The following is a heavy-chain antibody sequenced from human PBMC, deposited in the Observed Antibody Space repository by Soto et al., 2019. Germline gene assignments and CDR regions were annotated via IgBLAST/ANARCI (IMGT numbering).Heavy chain of an antibody. V-gene: IGHV4-31*03. Sequence: QVQLQEAGPGLVKPSQTLSLTCTVSGGSISSGGYYWRWIRQHPGKGLEWIGYIYYSGSTYYNPSLKSRVTISVDTSKNQFSLKLSSVTAADTAVYYCARDLGLDGMDVWGQGTTVTVSS. J-gene: IGHJ6*02. CDR1: GGSISSGGYY. CDR2: IYYSGST. CDR3: ARDLGLDGMDV. D-gene: IGHD1-26*01.